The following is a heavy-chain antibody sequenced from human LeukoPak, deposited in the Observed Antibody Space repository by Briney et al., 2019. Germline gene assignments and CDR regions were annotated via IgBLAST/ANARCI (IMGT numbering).Heavy chain of an antibody. CDR2: IIPIFGTA. J-gene: IGHJ3*02. V-gene: IGHV1-69*13. D-gene: IGHD4-17*01. CDR3: AKDPLGYGDAAAGLDAFDI. CDR1: GGTFSSYA. Sequence: ASVKVSCKASGGTFSSYAISWVRQAPGQGLEWMGGIIPIFGTANYAQKFQGRVTITADESTSTVYMELSSLRAEDTAVYYCAKDPLGYGDAAAGLDAFDIWGQGTMVTVSS.